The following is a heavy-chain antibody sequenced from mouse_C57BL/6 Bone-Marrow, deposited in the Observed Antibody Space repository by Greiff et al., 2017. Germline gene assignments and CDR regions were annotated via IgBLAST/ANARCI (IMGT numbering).Heavy chain of an antibody. CDR3: ARTAYYSNYDAMDY. D-gene: IGHD2-5*01. J-gene: IGHJ4*01. V-gene: IGHV1-69*01. Sequence: VQLQQPGAELVMPGASVKLSCKASGYTFTSYWMHWVKQRPGQGLEWIGEIDPSDSYTNYNQKFKGKSTLTVDKSSSTAYMQLSSLTSEDSAVYYCARTAYYSNYDAMDYWGQGPSVTLSS. CDR1: GYTFTSYW. CDR2: IDPSDSYT.